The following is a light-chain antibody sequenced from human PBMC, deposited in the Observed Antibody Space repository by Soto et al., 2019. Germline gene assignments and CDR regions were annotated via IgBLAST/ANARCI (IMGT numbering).Light chain of an antibody. V-gene: IGKV1-5*03. J-gene: IGKJ4*01. CDR1: QSISSW. CDR2: KAS. Sequence: DIQMNQSPSTLSAYVGDRVTITCRASQSISSWLAWYQQKPGKAPKLLIYKASSLESGVPSRFSGSGSGTEFTLIISSLQPDDFATYYCQQYKIYLLTFCGGANVDI. CDR3: QQYKIYLLT.